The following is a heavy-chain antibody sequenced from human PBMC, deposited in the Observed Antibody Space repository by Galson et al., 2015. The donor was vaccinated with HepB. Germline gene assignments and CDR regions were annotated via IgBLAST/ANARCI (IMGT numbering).Heavy chain of an antibody. J-gene: IGHJ6*01. CDR1: GFTFEDYA. V-gene: IGHV3-9*01. Sequence: SLRLSCAASGFTFEDYAMHWVRQVPGKGLEWVAGISWKSDFTGYADSVRGRFTISRDNAKYSLYLQMNSLRTEDTALYYCAQGLTHYHASGSDFVGMNAWGQGTTAPVS. CDR2: ISWKSDFT. CDR3: AQGLTHYHASGSDFVGMNA. D-gene: IGHD3-10*01.